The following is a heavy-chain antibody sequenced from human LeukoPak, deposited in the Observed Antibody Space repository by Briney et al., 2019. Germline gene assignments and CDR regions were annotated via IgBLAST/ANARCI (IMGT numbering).Heavy chain of an antibody. V-gene: IGHV3-48*01. Sequence: GGSLRLSYAASVFTFSDYSMNWVRRARGKGVEWVSYIGIDSGNTNYADSVKGRYPISGDKDKNSLYLQMNSLRVEDTAGYYCARDHKYAFDNWGQGNLVTVSS. CDR1: VFTFSDYS. CDR2: IGIDSGNT. D-gene: IGHD2-2*01. CDR3: ARDHKYAFDN. J-gene: IGHJ4*02.